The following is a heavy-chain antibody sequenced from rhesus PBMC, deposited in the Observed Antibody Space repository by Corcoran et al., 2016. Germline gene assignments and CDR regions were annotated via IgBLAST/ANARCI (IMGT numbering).Heavy chain of an antibody. D-gene: IGHD4-29*01. CDR2: FNGNSGST. V-gene: IGHV4-80*01. CDR3: ASDPPHDCGSSYGNY. J-gene: IGHJ4*01. Sequence: QVQLQESGPGLVKPSKTLSLTCAVSGGSFSSYWWSWIRQPHGKGLEWIGEFNGNSGSTNYNPAPKSRVTISRDASKNQLSLKLSSVTAADTAVYYCASDPPHDCGSSYGNYWGQGVLVTVSS. CDR1: GGSFSSYW.